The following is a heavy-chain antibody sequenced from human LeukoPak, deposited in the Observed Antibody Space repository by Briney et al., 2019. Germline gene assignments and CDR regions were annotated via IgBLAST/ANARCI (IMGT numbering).Heavy chain of an antibody. Sequence: SETLSLTCTVSGGSISSYYWSWIRQPPGKGLEWIGYIYYSGGTNYNPSLKSRVTISVDTSKNQFSLKVNSVTAADTAVYYCARAPGNDYYPYYYMDVWGKGTTATVSS. J-gene: IGHJ6*03. CDR1: GGSISSYY. D-gene: IGHD4/OR15-4a*01. CDR3: ARAPGNDYYPYYYMDV. CDR2: IYYSGGT. V-gene: IGHV4-59*01.